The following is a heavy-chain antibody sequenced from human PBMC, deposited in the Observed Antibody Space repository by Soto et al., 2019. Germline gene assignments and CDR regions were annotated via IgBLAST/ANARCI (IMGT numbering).Heavy chain of an antibody. V-gene: IGHV1-18*01. CDR3: AREAVLVPAAMGPDYYYYYGMDV. D-gene: IGHD2-2*01. J-gene: IGHJ6*02. CDR2: ISAYNGNT. Sequence: GASVKVSCKASGYTFTSYGISWVRQAPGQGLEWMGWISAYNGNTNYAQKLQGRVTMTTDTSTSTAYMELRSLRSDDTAVYYCAREAVLVPAAMGPDYYYYYGMDVWGQGTTVTVSS. CDR1: GYTFTSYG.